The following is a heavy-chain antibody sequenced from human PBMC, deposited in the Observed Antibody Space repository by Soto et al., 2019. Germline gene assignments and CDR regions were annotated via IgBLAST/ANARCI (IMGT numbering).Heavy chain of an antibody. CDR3: ARTSYFKGGSCYSRHYYGMDV. CDR2: ITPFVDTS. D-gene: IGHD2-21*01. J-gene: IGHJ6*02. V-gene: IGHV1-69*06. CDR1: GGTFSKYS. Sequence: QVRLVQSGAEVKKPGSSVKVSCKVSGGTFSKYSLSWVRQTPGQGLEWMGGITPFVDTSNYAQRFLGRVTITADKPPNTAFLEVRGLKSENAALYFCARTSYFKGGSCYSRHYYGMDVWGQGTTVTVSS.